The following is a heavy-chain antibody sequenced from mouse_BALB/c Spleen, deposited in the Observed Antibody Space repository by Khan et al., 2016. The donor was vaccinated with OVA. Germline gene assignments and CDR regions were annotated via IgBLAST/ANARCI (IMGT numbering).Heavy chain of an antibody. V-gene: IGHV5-4*02. CDR3: ARGYYGDPFAY. J-gene: IGHJ3*01. D-gene: IGHD2-13*01. CDR2: ISDGGSYT. CDR1: GFTFSDYY. Sequence: EVELVESGGGLVKPGGSLKLSCAASGFTFSDYYMYWVRQTPEKRLEWVATISDGGSYTYYPDSVKGRFTISRDDAKNNLYLQMSILKSCDTTIYYCARGYYGDPFAYWGQGTLVTVSA.